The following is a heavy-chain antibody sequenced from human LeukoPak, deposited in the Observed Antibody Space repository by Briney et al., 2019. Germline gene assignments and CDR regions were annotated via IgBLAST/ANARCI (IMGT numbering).Heavy chain of an antibody. CDR3: ARESGNGYVDV. Sequence: SETLSLTCAVYGGSFSGYYWSWIRQPPGKGLEWIGEINHSGSTNYNPSLKSRVTISVDTSKNQFSLKLSSVTAADTAVYYCARESGNGYVDVWGQGTTVTVSS. CDR2: INHSGST. D-gene: IGHD1-26*01. J-gene: IGHJ6*02. V-gene: IGHV4-34*01. CDR1: GGSFSGYY.